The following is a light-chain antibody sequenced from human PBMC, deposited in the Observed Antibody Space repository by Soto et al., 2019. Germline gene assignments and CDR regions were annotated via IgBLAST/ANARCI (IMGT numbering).Light chain of an antibody. J-gene: IGLJ1*01. CDR3: SSYTSTSTLYV. V-gene: IGLV2-14*01. CDR1: GSDVGEYNY. CDR2: EVR. Sequence: QSALTQPASVSGSLGQSITISCTGTGSDVGEYNYVSWYQQHPDKAPKLMIYEVRNRPSGVSNRFSGSKSGNTASLAIAGLQAEDEADYYCSSYTSTSTLYVFGTGTKATVL.